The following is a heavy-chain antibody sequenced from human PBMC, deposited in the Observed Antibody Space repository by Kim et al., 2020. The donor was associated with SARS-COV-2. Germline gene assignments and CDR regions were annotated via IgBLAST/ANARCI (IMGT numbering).Heavy chain of an antibody. CDR2: INHSGST. J-gene: IGHJ5*02. D-gene: IGHD3-9*01. V-gene: IGHV4-34*01. CDR1: GGSFSGYY. CDR3: ARGFTRRTYYDILTGRDNWFDP. Sequence: SETLSLTCAVYGGSFSGYYWSWIRQPPGKGLEWIGEINHSGSTNYNPSLKSRVTISVDTSKNQFSLKLSSVTAADTAVYYCARGFTRRTYYDILTGRDNWFDPWGQGTLVTVSS.